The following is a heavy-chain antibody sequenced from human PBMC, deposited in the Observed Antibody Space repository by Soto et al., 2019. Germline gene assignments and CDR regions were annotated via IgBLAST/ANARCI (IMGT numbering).Heavy chain of an antibody. CDR3: ARVGGINWFDP. J-gene: IGHJ5*02. V-gene: IGHV4-31*03. D-gene: IGHD3-16*01. Sequence: QVQLQESGPGLVKPSQTLSLTCTVSGGSISSGGYYWSWIRQHPGKGLEWIGYIYYSGSTYYNPSLKRRVTISVDTSQTPFSLKLSSVTAADTAVYYCARVGGINWFDPWGQGTLVTVSS. CDR1: GGSISSGGYY. CDR2: IYYSGST.